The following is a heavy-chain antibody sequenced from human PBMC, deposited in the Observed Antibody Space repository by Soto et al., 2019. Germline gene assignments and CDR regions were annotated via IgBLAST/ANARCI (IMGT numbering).Heavy chain of an antibody. CDR2: IWYDGSNK. D-gene: IGHD5-18*01. V-gene: IGHV3-33*01. Sequence: QVQLVESGGGVVQPGRSLRLSCAASGFTFSSYGMHWVRQAPGKGLEWVAVIWYDGSNKYYADSVKGRFTISRDNSKNTLYLQMNSQRAEDTAVYYCARDLRVYSYGPNYYYYYGMDVWGQGTTVTVSS. J-gene: IGHJ6*02. CDR1: GFTFSSYG. CDR3: ARDLRVYSYGPNYYYYYGMDV.